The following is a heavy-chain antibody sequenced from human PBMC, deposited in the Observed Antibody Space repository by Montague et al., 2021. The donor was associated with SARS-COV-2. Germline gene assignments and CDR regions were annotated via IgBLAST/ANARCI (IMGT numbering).Heavy chain of an antibody. V-gene: IGHV4-34*01. J-gene: IGHJ6*03. D-gene: IGHD2-2*02. CDR1: GGSFSRYY. Sequence: SETLSLTCAVSGGSFSRYYRSWIRQPPGKGLEWIGEISHNGNTKYNPSLQSRVSISLDTSRNQFSLKVSSVTAADTAIYYCARLGDGIVPSPILGLGPYYSFYYMDVWGKGTTVTVSS. CDR3: ARLGDGIVPSPILGLGPYYSFYYMDV. CDR2: ISHNGNT.